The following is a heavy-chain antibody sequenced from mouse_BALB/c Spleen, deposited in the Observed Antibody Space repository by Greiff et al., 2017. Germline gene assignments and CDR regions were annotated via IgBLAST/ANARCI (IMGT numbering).Heavy chain of an antibody. J-gene: IGHJ2*01. CDR1: GYTFTSYW. D-gene: IGHD2-1*01. CDR2: INPSTGYT. Sequence: QVQLKQSGAELAKPGASVKMSCKASGYTFTSYWMHWVKQRPGQGLEWIGYINPSTGYTEYNQKFKDKATLTADKSSSTAYMQLSSLTSEDSAVYYCARRSLYGNFFDYWGQGTTLTVSS. CDR3: ARRSLYGNFFDY. V-gene: IGHV1-7*01.